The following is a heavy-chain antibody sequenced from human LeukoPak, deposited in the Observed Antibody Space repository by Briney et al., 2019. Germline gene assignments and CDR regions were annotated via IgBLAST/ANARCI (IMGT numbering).Heavy chain of an antibody. V-gene: IGHV4-39*01. Sequence: SETPSLTCTVSGGSISSSSYFWGWIRQPPGKGLEWIGTIYYTGSTYYNPSLKSRVTISVDTSKNQFSLNLNSVTAADTAVYYCARYVMYNNYDYWGQGILVTVSS. CDR2: IYYTGST. CDR1: GGSISSSSYF. CDR3: ARYVMYNNYDY. D-gene: IGHD4-11*01. J-gene: IGHJ4*02.